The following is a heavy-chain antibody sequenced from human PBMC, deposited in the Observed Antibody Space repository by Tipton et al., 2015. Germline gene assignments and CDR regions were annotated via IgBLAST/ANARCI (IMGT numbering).Heavy chain of an antibody. J-gene: IGHJ5*02. Sequence: TLSLTCTVSGDSISSPVYYWGWIRQPPGKGLEWIGSIYYSGSTYYKPSLKSRVTMSVDTSKNQFSLKLTSVNAADTAVYYCARGGNNWFDPWGQGTLVTVSS. CDR2: IYYSGST. CDR1: GDSISSPVYY. V-gene: IGHV4-39*07. CDR3: ARGGNNWFDP. D-gene: IGHD2-15*01.